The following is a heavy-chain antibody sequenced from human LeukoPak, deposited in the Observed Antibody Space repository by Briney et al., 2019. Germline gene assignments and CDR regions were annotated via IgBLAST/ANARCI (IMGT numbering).Heavy chain of an antibody. D-gene: IGHD3-22*01. CDR3: ARDLIHRSGEADY. CDR1: GFTFSPYW. Sequence: PGGSLRLSCAASGFTFSPYWMKWVRQAPGKGLEWVSRINSDGTVTSYADSVKGRFTVSRDNAKNSLYLQMNSLRAEDTAVYYCARDLIHRSGEADYWGQGTLVTVSS. CDR2: INSDGTVT. J-gene: IGHJ4*02. V-gene: IGHV3-74*01.